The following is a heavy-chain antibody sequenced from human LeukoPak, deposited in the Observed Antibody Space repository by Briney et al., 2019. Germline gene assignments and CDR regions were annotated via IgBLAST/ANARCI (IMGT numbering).Heavy chain of an antibody. CDR1: GFPFNTFD. J-gene: IGHJ4*02. CDR2: IRGADGST. D-gene: IGHD7-27*01. V-gene: IGHV3-23*01. CDR3: EKGAWVDY. Sequence: QSGGSLRLSCAASGFPFNTFDMTWVRQAPGKGLDWVSVIRGADGSTYYADSVKGRFTISRDNSKNTLYLQMNSLRAEDTAVYYCEKGAWVDYWGQGTLVTVSS.